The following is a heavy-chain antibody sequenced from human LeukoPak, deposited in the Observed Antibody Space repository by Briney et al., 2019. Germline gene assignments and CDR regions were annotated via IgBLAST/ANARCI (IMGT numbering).Heavy chain of an antibody. CDR2: ISAYNGNT. D-gene: IGHD3-10*01. CDR1: GCTFSSYA. CDR3: ARLLFGKPLPGYYYYYMDV. Sequence: ASVKVSCKASGCTFSSYAISWVRQAPGQGLEWMGWISAYNGNTNNAQKLQGRGAMTTDTSTSTAYMELRSLRADDTAVYYCARLLFGKPLPGYYYYYMDVWGKGTTVTVSS. V-gene: IGHV1-18*01. J-gene: IGHJ6*03.